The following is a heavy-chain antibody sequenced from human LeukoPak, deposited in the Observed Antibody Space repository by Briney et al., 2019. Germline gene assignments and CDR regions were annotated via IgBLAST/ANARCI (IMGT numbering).Heavy chain of an antibody. Sequence: GASVKVSCKASGYTFTGYYMHWVRQAPGQGLEWMGWINPNSGGTNYAQKFQGRVTMTRDTSISTAYMELSRLRSDDTAVYYSASASPSSKEGYYYYGMDVWGQGTTVTVSS. CDR3: ASASPSSKEGYYYYGMDV. CDR2: INPNSGGT. D-gene: IGHD2-2*01. V-gene: IGHV1-2*02. CDR1: GYTFTGYY. J-gene: IGHJ6*02.